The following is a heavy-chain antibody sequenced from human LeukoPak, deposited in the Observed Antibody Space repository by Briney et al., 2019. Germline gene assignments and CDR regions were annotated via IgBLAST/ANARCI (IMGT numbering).Heavy chain of an antibody. J-gene: IGHJ4*02. CDR2: IIPILGIA. V-gene: IGHV1-69*04. Sequence: ASVKVSCKASGGTFSSYAISWVRQAPGQGLEWMGRIIPILGIANYAQKFQGRVTITADKSTSTAYMELSSLRSEDTAVYYCARDPSPDFWSGYYVWFDYWGQGTLVTVSS. CDR1: GGTFSSYA. CDR3: ARDPSPDFWSGYYVWFDY. D-gene: IGHD3-3*01.